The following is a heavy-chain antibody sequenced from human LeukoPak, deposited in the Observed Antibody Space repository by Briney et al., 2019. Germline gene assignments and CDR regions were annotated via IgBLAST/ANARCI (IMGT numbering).Heavy chain of an antibody. CDR2: ISYDGSNK. Sequence: PGGSLRLSCAASGFTFSSYGMHWVRQAPGKGLEWVAVISYDGSNKYYADSVKGRFTISRDNSKNTLYLQMNSLRAEDTAVYYCAKASYSRGWYLGPWGQGNLVTVFS. J-gene: IGHJ5*01. CDR3: AKASYSRGWYLGP. V-gene: IGHV3-30*18. D-gene: IGHD6-19*01. CDR1: GFTFSSYG.